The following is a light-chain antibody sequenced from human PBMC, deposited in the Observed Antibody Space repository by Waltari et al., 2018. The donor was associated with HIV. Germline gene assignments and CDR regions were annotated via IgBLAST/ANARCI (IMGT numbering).Light chain of an antibody. Sequence: DSQMTQSTSSLSASGGDRVMISCRASQSISIDLNWYQQKPGEAPKLLIYSSSSLQSGVPSRFSGGGSGTDFTLTISSLQPEDFATYYCQQSFSPPRTFGPGTKVDMK. CDR3: QQSFSPPRT. CDR2: SSS. CDR1: QSISID. J-gene: IGKJ3*01. V-gene: IGKV1-39*01.